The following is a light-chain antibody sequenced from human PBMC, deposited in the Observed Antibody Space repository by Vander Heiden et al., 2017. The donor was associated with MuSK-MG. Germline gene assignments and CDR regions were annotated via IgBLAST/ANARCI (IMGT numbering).Light chain of an antibody. J-gene: IGLJ3*02. CDR3: QSYDTSLSGLV. V-gene: IGLV1-40*01. CDR1: SSNSGAGHN. Sequence: QSVLTQPPSVSGAPGPRVTISCTGSSSNSGAGHNVHWYQQLPGTAPKLLIYGNDNRPSGVPDRFSGSKSGTSASLAITGLQAEDEADFYCQSYDTSLSGLVFGGGTKLTVL. CDR2: GND.